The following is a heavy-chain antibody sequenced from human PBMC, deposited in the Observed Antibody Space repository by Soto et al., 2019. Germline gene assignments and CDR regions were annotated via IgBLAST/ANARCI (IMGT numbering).Heavy chain of an antibody. Sequence: SETLSLTCTVSGGSISSYYWSWIRQPPGKGLEWIGYIYYSGSTNYNPSLKSRVTISVDTSKNQFSLKLSSVTAADTAVYYCARTVKLKRPGAFDIWGQGTMVTVSS. D-gene: IGHD1-26*01. V-gene: IGHV4-59*01. CDR1: GGSISSYY. CDR2: IYYSGST. CDR3: ARTVKLKRPGAFDI. J-gene: IGHJ3*02.